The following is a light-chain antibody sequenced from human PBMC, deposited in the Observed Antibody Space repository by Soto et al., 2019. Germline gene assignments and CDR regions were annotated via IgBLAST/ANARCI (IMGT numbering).Light chain of an antibody. CDR2: EVS. CDR1: SSDVGGYNY. CDR3: SSYAGSNNFRV. J-gene: IGLJ2*01. V-gene: IGLV2-8*01. Sequence: QSALTQPPSASGSPGQSVTISCTGTSSDVGGYNYVSWYQQHPGKAPKLMIYEVSKRPSGVPDRFSCSKSGNTASLTVSGIQAEDEADYYCSSYAGSNNFRVFGGGTKLTVL.